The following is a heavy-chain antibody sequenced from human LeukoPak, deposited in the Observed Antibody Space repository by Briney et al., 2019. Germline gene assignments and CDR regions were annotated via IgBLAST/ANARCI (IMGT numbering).Heavy chain of an antibody. V-gene: IGHV3-74*01. CDR1: GFSFSSYW. CDR2: INSDGSTT. Sequence: SGGSLRLSCAASGFSFSSYWMYWVRHAPGKGLVWVSRINSDGSTTSNADAVKGRFTISRDNAKNTLYLQLSSLRAEDTAVYYCARGNYGMDVWGQGTTVIVSS. CDR3: ARGNYGMDV. J-gene: IGHJ6*02.